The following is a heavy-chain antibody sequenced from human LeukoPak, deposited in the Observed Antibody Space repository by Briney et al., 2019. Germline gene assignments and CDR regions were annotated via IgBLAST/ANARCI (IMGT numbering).Heavy chain of an antibody. CDR3: ARVYCSSTSCYRYYYGMDV. CDR2: IKRDGGEK. Sequence: GGSLRLSSAASGFTFSSYWMSWVRQAPGKGLEWVANIKRDGGEKHYVDSVKGRFTISRDNAKNSLYLQMNSLRAEDTAVYYCARVYCSSTSCYRYYYGMDVWGQGTTVTVSS. J-gene: IGHJ6*02. D-gene: IGHD2-2*02. CDR1: GFTFSSYW. V-gene: IGHV3-7*01.